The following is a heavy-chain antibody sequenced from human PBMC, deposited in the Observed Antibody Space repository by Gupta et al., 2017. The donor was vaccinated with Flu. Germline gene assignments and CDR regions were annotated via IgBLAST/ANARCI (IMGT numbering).Heavy chain of an antibody. J-gene: IGHJ5*02. V-gene: IGHV4-61*02. CDR1: GGSISSGGYY. Sequence: QVQLQESGPGLVKPSQTLSITCPVSGGSISSGGYYWSWIRQPAGTGLEWIGRIYTSGSTNYNPSLKSRVTMSVDTSKNQFSLKLSSVTAADTAVYYCARLKGMAGGGTLGGWFDPWGQGTLVTVSS. CDR2: IYTSGST. D-gene: IGHD6-13*01. CDR3: ARLKGMAGGGTLGGWFDP.